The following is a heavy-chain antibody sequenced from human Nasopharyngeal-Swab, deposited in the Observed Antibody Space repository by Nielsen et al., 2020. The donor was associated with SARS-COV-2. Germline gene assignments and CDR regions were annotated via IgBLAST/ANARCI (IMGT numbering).Heavy chain of an antibody. Sequence: VRQAPGKGLEGVSSIRSRSSYINYADSVKGRFTISRDNAKNSLYLQMNSLRAEDTAVYYCARGRDYGDYRIGDALDIWGQGTMVTVSS. CDR3: ARGRDYGDYRIGDALDI. V-gene: IGHV3-21*01. J-gene: IGHJ3*02. CDR2: IRSRSSYI. D-gene: IGHD4-17*01.